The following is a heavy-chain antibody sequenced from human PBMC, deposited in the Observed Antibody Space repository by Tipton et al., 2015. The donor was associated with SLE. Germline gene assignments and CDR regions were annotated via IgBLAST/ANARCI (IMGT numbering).Heavy chain of an antibody. CDR1: GGSISSHY. CDR3: ARPAGYSSSWYYY. J-gene: IGHJ4*02. D-gene: IGHD6-13*01. CDR2: IYYSGST. Sequence: LRLSCTVSGGSISSHYWSWIRQPPGKGLEWIGYIYYSGSTNYNPSLKSRVTISVDTSKNQFSLKLSSVTAADTAVYYCARPAGYSSSWYYYWGQGTLVTVSS. V-gene: IGHV4-59*11.